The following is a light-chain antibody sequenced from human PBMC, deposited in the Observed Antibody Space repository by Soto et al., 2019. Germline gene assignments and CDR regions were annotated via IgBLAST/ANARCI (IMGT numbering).Light chain of an antibody. CDR2: SYN. Sequence: SVLTQPPSASGTPGQRGTSSCSGSSSNIGSNTVNWYQQLPGTDPKLLIYSYNQRPSGVPYRFSGSKSVTSASLAISGLQADDEADYYCAAWADSLNGYVFGTGTKLTVL. CDR3: AAWADSLNGYV. CDR1: SSNIGSNT. J-gene: IGLJ1*01. V-gene: IGLV1-44*01.